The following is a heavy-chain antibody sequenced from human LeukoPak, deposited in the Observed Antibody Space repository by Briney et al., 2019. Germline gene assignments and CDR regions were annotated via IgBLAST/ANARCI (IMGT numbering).Heavy chain of an antibody. CDR1: GFTFTNFP. J-gene: IGHJ3*02. CDR2: ISNGGGAT. D-gene: IGHD1-26*01. Sequence: GGSLRLSCAASGFTFTNFPMTWVRQAPGKGLEWVSSISNGGGATYYADSVRGRFTISRDDSKNTLYLQMNSLRGEDTAVYYCAKDRRGGSYYAATLDIWGQGTMVTVSS. V-gene: IGHV3-23*01. CDR3: AKDRRGGSYYAATLDI.